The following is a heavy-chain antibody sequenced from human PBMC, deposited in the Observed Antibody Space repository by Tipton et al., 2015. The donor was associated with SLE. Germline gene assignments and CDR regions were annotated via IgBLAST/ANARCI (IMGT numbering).Heavy chain of an antibody. V-gene: IGHV4-39*07. CDR3: ARVTTVTVLDI. D-gene: IGHD4-11*01. Sequence: TLSLTCTVSGGSISSGSYYWSWIRQPPGKGLEWIGSIYHSGSTYYNPSLKSRVTISVDTSKNQFSLKLSSVTAADTAVYYCARVTTVTVLDIWGQGTMVTVSS. CDR2: IYHSGST. CDR1: GGSISSGSYY. J-gene: IGHJ3*02.